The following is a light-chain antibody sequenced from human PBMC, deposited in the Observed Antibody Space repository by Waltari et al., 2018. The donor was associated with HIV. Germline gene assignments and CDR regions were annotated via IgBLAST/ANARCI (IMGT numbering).Light chain of an antibody. Sequence: QSALTQPASVSGSPGQSITISCTGTSSDVGGYHYVSWYQQHPGKAPKLMIYEVSNRPSGVSKRFSGSKSGNTASLTISGLQAEDEANYYCSSYTSSSTLVVFGTGTKVTVL. V-gene: IGLV2-14*01. CDR1: SSDVGGYHY. J-gene: IGLJ1*01. CDR2: EVS. CDR3: SSYTSSSTLVV.